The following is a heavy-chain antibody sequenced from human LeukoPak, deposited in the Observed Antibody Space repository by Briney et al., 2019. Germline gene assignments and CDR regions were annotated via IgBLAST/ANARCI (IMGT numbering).Heavy chain of an antibody. Sequence: SVKVSCKASGGTFSSYAISWVRQAPRQGLEWMGRIIPILGIANYAQKFQGRVTITADKSTSTAYMELSSLGSEDTAVYYCARVVAVAGTYDAFDIWGQGTMVTVSS. V-gene: IGHV1-69*04. J-gene: IGHJ3*02. D-gene: IGHD6-13*01. CDR3: ARVVAVAGTYDAFDI. CDR2: IIPILGIA. CDR1: GGTFSSYA.